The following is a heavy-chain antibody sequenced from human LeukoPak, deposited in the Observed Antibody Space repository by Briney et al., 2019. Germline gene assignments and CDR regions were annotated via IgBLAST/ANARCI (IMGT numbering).Heavy chain of an antibody. Sequence: ASVKVSCKASGGTFSSYAISWVRQAPGQGLELMGGIIPIFGTANYAQQFQGRVTITADEATSTAYMELSSLRSEDTAVYYRARGSIGDYGDYGGFDYWGQGTLVNVSS. D-gene: IGHD4-17*01. CDR1: GGTFSSYA. CDR3: ARGSIGDYGDYGGFDY. CDR2: IIPIFGTA. V-gene: IGHV1-69*13. J-gene: IGHJ4*02.